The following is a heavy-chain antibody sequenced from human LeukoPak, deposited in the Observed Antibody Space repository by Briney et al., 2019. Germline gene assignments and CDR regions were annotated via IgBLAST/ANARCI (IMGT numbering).Heavy chain of an antibody. V-gene: IGHV1-8*01. Sequence: ASVKVSCKASGYTFTSYDFNWVRQATGQRPEWMGWMSPNSGDTGYAQKFQDRVTMTRNTSISTAYMELSSLRSDDTAVYYCARGSPNWGYDYWGPGTLVTVSS. CDR3: ARGSPNWGYDY. CDR2: MSPNSGDT. D-gene: IGHD7-27*01. CDR1: GYTFTSYD. J-gene: IGHJ4*02.